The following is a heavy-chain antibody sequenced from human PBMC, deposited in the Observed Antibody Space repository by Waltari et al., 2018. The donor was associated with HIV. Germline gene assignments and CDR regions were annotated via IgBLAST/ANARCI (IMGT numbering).Heavy chain of an antibody. CDR2: INPNSGCI. D-gene: IGHD5-12*01. CDR3: ASGDDSGYDPGTHAFDI. V-gene: IGHV1-2*02. J-gene: IGHJ3*02. CDR1: GYTFTGYY. Sequence: QVQLVQSGAEVKKPGASVKVSCKASGYTFTGYYMHWVRQAPGQGLEWSGWINPNSGCINHAQKLQGRVTMTREESISTAYMELSRLRSDDTAVYYCASGDDSGYDPGTHAFDIWGQGTMVTVSS.